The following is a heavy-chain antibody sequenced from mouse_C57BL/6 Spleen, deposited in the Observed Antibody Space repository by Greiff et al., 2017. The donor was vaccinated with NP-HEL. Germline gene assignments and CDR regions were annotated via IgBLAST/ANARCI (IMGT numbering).Heavy chain of an antibody. V-gene: IGHV1-78*01. CDR3: AEGPPYGGNFDY. J-gene: IGHJ2*01. CDR2: IYPRDGST. D-gene: IGHD1-1*01. CDR1: GYTFTDHT. Sequence: VKLVESDAELVKPGASVKISCKVSGYTFTDHTIHWMKQRPEQGLEWIGYIYPRDGSTKYNEKFKGKATLTADKSSSTAYMQLNSLTSEDSAVYFCAEGPPYGGNFDYWGQGTTLTVSS.